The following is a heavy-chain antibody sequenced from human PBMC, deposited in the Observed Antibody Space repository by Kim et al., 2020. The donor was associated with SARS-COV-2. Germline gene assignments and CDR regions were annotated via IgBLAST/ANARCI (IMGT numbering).Heavy chain of an antibody. CDR2: IKQDGSEK. D-gene: IGHD1-26*01. Sequence: GGSLRLSCAASGFTFSSYWMSWVRQAPGKGLEWVANIKQDGSEKYYVDSVKGRFTISRDNAKNSLYLQMNSLRAEDTAVYYCARGVGGGSYYAGYFDYWGQGTLVTVSS. CDR1: GFTFSSYW. J-gene: IGHJ4*02. CDR3: ARGVGGGSYYAGYFDY. V-gene: IGHV3-7*03.